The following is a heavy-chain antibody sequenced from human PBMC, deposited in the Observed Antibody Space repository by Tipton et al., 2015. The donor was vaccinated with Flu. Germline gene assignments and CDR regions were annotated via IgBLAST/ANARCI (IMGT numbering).Heavy chain of an antibody. D-gene: IGHD4-17*01. CDR3: ARVRSVTTLDY. CDR2: LYYSGNT. V-gene: IGHV4-59*01. J-gene: IGHJ4*02. CDR1: GASISSSY. Sequence: TLSLTCTVSGASISSSYWTWVRQSPGKGLEWIGYLYYSGNTNYNPSLESLVTISVDTSTSQFSLSLASVTAADPAVYFCARVRSVTTLDYWGQGTLVTVSP.